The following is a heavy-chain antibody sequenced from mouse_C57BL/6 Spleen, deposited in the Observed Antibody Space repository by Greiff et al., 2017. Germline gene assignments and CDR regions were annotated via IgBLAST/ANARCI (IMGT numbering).Heavy chain of an antibody. CDR3: TRWMVGYYFDY. Sequence: QVQLQQSGAELVRPGASVTLSCKASGYTFTDYEMHWVKQTPVHGLEWIGAIDPETGGTAYNQKFKGKAILTADKSSSTAYMELRSLTSEDSAVYYWTRWMVGYYFDYWGQGTTLTVSS. V-gene: IGHV1-15*01. CDR1: GYTFTDYE. CDR2: IDPETGGT. D-gene: IGHD1-1*02. J-gene: IGHJ2*01.